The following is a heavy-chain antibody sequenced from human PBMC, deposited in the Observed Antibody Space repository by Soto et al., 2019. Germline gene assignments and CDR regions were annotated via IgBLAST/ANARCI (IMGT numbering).Heavy chain of an antibody. D-gene: IGHD4-17*01. J-gene: IGHJ2*01. CDR2: ISWNSGSI. CDR3: AKDRVGADGMTTNFRDYWYFDL. Sequence: EVQLVESGGGLVQPGRSLRLSCAASGFTFDDYAMHWVRQAPGKGLEWVSGISWNSGSIGYADSVKGRFTISRDNAKNSLYLQMNSLRAEDTALYYCAKDRVGADGMTTNFRDYWYFDLWGRGTLATVSS. V-gene: IGHV3-9*01. CDR1: GFTFDDYA.